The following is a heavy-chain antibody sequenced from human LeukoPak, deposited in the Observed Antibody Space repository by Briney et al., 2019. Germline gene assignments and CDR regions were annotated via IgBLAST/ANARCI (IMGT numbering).Heavy chain of an antibody. V-gene: IGHV1-8*01. D-gene: IGHD6-19*01. CDR2: MNPNSDNT. CDR3: AREMLAAVAAQS. J-gene: IGHJ5*02. CDR1: GYTFTSYD. Sequence: GASVKVSCKASGYTFTSYDINWVRQATGQGLEWMGWMNPNSDNTGYAQKFQGRVTMTRNTSISTAYMELSSLRAEDTAVYYCAREMLAAVAAQSWGQGTLVTVSS.